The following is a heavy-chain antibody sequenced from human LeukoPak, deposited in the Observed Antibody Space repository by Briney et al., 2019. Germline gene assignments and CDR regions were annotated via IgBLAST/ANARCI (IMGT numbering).Heavy chain of an antibody. J-gene: IGHJ4*02. D-gene: IGHD1-26*01. CDR3: ARALYSGSYSSETDY. CDR2: INPNSGGT. V-gene: IGHV1-2*02. Sequence: GASVKVSCKASGYTFTGYYMHWVRQAPGQGLEWMGWINPNSGGTNYAQKFQGRVTMTRDTSISTAYMELSRLRSDDTAVYYCARALYSGSYSSETDYWGQGTLVTVSS. CDR1: GYTFTGYY.